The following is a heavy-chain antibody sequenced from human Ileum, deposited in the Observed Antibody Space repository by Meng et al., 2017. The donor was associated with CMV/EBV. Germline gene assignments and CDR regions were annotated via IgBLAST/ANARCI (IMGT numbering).Heavy chain of an antibody. CDR3: ARGPGGFGDFDFDY. Sequence: QGQLQQSGPGLVRPSETLSLTCTVSGGSIKDYYWSWIRQPAGKGLEWIGRIYFGGSTNYNPSLKSRVTMSIDTPKNQFSLRLTSVTAADSAVYYCARGPGGFGDFDFDYWGQGSLVTVSS. V-gene: IGHV4-4*07. D-gene: IGHD3-16*01. J-gene: IGHJ4*02. CDR1: GGSIKDYY. CDR2: IYFGGST.